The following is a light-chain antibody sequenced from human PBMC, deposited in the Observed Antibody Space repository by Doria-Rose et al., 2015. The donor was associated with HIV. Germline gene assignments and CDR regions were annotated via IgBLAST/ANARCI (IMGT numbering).Light chain of an antibody. V-gene: IGKV1-5*03. CDR2: QAS. CDR3: QQYNTFPRT. Sequence: RVTITCRASQPINTWLAWYQQRPGKAPKLLIFQASNLQSGVPSRFSGSGSGTEFTLTINSLQPDDFATYHCQQYNTFPRTFGQGIKVEIK. J-gene: IGKJ1*01. CDR1: QPINTW.